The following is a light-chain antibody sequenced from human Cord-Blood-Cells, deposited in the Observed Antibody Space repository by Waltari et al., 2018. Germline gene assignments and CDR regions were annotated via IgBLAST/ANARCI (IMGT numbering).Light chain of an antibody. CDR3: SSYTSSSTWV. CDR1: SSDVGGYNY. J-gene: IGLJ3*02. Sequence: HSALPHPSSVSGSPGHSITIPCTGTSSDVGGYNYVSWYQQHPAKPPKLMIYEVSNRPSGVSNRFSGSKSGNTASLTISGLQAEDEADYYCSSYTSSSTWVFGGGTKLTVL. V-gene: IGLV2-14*01. CDR2: EVS.